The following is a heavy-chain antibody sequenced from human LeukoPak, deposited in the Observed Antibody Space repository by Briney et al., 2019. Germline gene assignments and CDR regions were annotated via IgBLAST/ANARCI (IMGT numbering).Heavy chain of an antibody. CDR3: ARGGCSGGYCYYYFDY. CDR2: INSDGTST. V-gene: IGHV3-74*01. Sequence: GGSLRLSCAASGFTFSSYWIHWVRQAPGKGLVWVSRINSDGTSTSYADSVRGRFTISRDNAKNTLYLQMKSLRAEDAAVYYCARGGCSGGYCYYYFDYWGQGTLVTVSS. CDR1: GFTFSSYW. D-gene: IGHD2-15*01. J-gene: IGHJ4*02.